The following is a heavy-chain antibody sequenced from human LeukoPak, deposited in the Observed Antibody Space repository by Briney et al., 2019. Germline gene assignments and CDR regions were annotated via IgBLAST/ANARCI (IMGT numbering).Heavy chain of an antibody. V-gene: IGHV4-31*03. D-gene: IGHD1-26*01. CDR2: IYYSGST. J-gene: IGHJ4*02. CDR3: ARGEGGATPFDY. Sequence: NSSQTLSLTCTVSGGSISSGGYYWSWIRQHPGKGLEWIGYIYYSGSTYYNPSLKSRVTISVDTSKNQFSLKLSSVTAADTAVYYYARGEGGATPFDYWGQGTLVTVSS. CDR1: GGSISSGGYY.